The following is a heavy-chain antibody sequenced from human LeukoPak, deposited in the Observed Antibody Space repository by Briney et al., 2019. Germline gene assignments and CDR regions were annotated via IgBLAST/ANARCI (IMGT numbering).Heavy chain of an antibody. CDR1: GFTVSSNY. CDR3: AREDDYGDYGMDV. J-gene: IGHJ6*02. Sequence: PGGSLRLSCAASGFTVSSNYMSWVRQAPGKGLEWVSVIYSGGSTYYADSVKGRFTISRDNSKNTLYLQMNSLRAEDTAVYYCAREDDYGDYGMDVWGQGTTVTVSS. V-gene: IGHV3-53*01. D-gene: IGHD4-17*01. CDR2: IYSGGST.